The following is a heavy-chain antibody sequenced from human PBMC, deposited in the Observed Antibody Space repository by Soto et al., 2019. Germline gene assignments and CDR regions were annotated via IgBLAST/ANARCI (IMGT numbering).Heavy chain of an antibody. D-gene: IGHD4-17*01. CDR3: AREIDDYGDYVVDY. CDR2: IIPILGIA. Sequence: SVXVSCNASVGTFSSYTISWVRHAPGQGLEWMGRIIPILGIANYAQKFQGRVTITADKSTSTAYMELSSLRSEDTAVYYCAREIDDYGDYVVDYWGQGTLVTVSS. V-gene: IGHV1-69*04. J-gene: IGHJ4*02. CDR1: VGTFSSYT.